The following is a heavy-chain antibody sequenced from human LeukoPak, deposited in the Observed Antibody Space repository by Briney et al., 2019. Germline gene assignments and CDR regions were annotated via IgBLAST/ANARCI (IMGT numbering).Heavy chain of an antibody. Sequence: GSPLLSCAASGFPVSSKYMGWVRQAPGPGLEWVSVIHPGGTIYYAVSVKGTFTISRDNSKTTLYLEMNTLRVEDTAVYYFAMYSSAWYAVYWGQGTLVTVSS. CDR2: IHPGGTI. CDR1: GFPVSSKY. CDR3: AMYSSAWYAVY. V-gene: IGHV3-66*01. J-gene: IGHJ4*02. D-gene: IGHD6-19*01.